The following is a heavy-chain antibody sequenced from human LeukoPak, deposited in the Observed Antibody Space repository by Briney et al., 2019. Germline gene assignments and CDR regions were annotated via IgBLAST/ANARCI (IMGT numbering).Heavy chain of an antibody. J-gene: IGHJ4*02. V-gene: IGHV3-11*06. CDR1: GFTFSDYY. D-gene: IGHD2-15*01. Sequence: TGGSLRLSCAASGFTFSDYYMSWIRQATGKGLEWVSYISSSSSYTNYADSVKGRFTISRDNAKKSLYLQMNSLRAEDTAVYYCARDGVDYCSGGSCYGYWGQGTLVTVSS. CDR2: ISSSSSYT. CDR3: ARDGVDYCSGGSCYGY.